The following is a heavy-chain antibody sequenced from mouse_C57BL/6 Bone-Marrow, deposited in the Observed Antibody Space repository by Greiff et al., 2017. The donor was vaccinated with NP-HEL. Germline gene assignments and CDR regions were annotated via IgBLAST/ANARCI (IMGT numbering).Heavy chain of an antibody. Sequence: QVQLQQPGAELVRPGSSVKLSCKASGYTFTSYWMHWVKQRPIQGLEWIGNIDPSDSETHYNQKFKDKATLTVDKSSSTAYMQLSSLTSEDYAVYYCARKGLRYWYFDVWGTGTTVTVSS. D-gene: IGHD1-1*01. CDR1: GYTFTSYW. CDR2: IDPSDSET. V-gene: IGHV1-52*01. J-gene: IGHJ1*03. CDR3: ARKGLRYWYFDV.